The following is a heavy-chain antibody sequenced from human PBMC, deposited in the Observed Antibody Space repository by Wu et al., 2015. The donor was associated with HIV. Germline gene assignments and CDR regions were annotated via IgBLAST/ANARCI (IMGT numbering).Heavy chain of an antibody. V-gene: IGHV1-69*01. D-gene: IGHD6-13*01. CDR2: IIPIFGTA. CDR3: ARSGIAAAGSYYFDY. CDR1: GGTFSSYA. J-gene: IGHJ4*02. Sequence: QVHLLQSEAEVKEPGASVKVSCKASGGTFSSYAISWVRQAPGQGLEWMGGIIPIFGTANYAQKFQGRVTITADESTSTAYMELSSLRSEDTAVYYCARSGIAAAGSYYFDYWGQGTLVTVSS.